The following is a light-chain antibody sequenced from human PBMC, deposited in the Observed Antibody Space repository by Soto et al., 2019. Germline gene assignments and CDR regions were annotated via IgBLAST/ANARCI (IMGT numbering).Light chain of an antibody. CDR3: MQGMEISIT. J-gene: IGKJ5*01. V-gene: IGKV2D-29*01. Sequence: DIVMTQSPLSLSVTPGQTASISCKSSQSLHSDGRTFLYWYMQKAGQPPQVLISEVSDRFSGVPERFSGSGSGTDFTLKISRVEAEDAGIYYCMQGMEISITFGQGTRLEIK. CDR2: EVS. CDR1: QSLHSDGRTF.